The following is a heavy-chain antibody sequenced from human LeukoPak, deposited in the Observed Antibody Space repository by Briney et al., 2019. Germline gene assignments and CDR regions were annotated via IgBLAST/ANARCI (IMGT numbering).Heavy chain of an antibody. V-gene: IGHV4-61*02. D-gene: IGHD5-12*01. CDR3: ARGRLVATIPFDY. CDR2: IYTSGST. CDR1: GGSISSGSYY. J-gene: IGHJ4*02. Sequence: SQTLSLTCTVSGGSISSGSYYWSWIRQPAGKGLEWIGRIYTSGSTNYNPSLKSRVTISVDTSKNQFSLKLSSVTAADTAVYYCARGRLVATIPFDYWGQGTLVTVSS.